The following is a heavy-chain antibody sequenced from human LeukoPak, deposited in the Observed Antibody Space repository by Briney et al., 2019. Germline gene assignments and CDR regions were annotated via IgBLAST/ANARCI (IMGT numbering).Heavy chain of an antibody. V-gene: IGHV1-2*04. CDR1: GYTFTGYY. CDR3: AKNYDFLTGYAS. Sequence: ASVKVSCKASGYTFTGYYMHWVRQAPGQGLEWMGWINPNSGGTNYAQKFQGWVTMTRDTSISTAYMELSSLRSEDTAVYYCAKNYDFLTGYASWGQGTLVTVSS. J-gene: IGHJ4*02. CDR2: INPNSGGT. D-gene: IGHD3-9*01.